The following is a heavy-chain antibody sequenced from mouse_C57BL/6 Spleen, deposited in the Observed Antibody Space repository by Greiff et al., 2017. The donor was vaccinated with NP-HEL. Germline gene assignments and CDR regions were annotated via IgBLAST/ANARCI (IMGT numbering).Heavy chain of an antibody. D-gene: IGHD1-1*01. J-gene: IGHJ2*01. V-gene: IGHV1-50*01. Sequence: QVQLQQPGAELVKPGASVKLSCKASGYTFTSYWMQWVKQRPGQGLEWIGEIDPSDSYTNYNQKFKGKATLTVDTSSRTAYMQLSSLTSDDAAVLYCATTVVAAPYLDCWGQGTTLTVSS. CDR2: IDPSDSYT. CDR1: GYTFTSYW. CDR3: ATTVVAAPYLDC.